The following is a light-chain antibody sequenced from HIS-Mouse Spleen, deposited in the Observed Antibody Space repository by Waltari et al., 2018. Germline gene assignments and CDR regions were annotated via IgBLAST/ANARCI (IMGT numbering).Light chain of an antibody. CDR3: QQYNSYWT. Sequence: DIQMTQSPSTLSASVGDRVTITCRASQSISSWLAWYQQKPGKAPKLLIYKASSVERGVPSRFSGSGSGTDFTLTISSLQADDFATYYCQQYNSYWTFGQGTKVEIK. CDR1: QSISSW. J-gene: IGKJ1*01. CDR2: KAS. V-gene: IGKV1-5*03.